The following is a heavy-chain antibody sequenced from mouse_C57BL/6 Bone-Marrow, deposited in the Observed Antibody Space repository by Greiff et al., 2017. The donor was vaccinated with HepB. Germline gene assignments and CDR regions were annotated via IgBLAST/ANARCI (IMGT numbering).Heavy chain of an antibody. V-gene: IGHV10-1*01. CDR3: VRHAWSLWYFDV. J-gene: IGHJ1*03. CDR2: IRSKSNNYAT. CDR1: GFSFNTYA. Sequence: EVKLVESGGGLVQPKGSLKLSCAASGFSFNTYAMNWVRQAPGKGLEWVARIRSKSNNYATYYADSVKDRFTISRDDSESMLYLQMNNLKTEDTAMYYCVRHAWSLWYFDVWGTGTTVTVSS.